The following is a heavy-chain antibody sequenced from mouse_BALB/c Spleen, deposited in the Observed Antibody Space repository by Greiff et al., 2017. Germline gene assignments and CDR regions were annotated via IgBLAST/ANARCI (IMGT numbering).Heavy chain of an antibody. CDR2: ISYSGST. D-gene: IGHD2-3*01. CDR1: GYSITSDYA. J-gene: IGHJ4*01. V-gene: IGHV3-2*02. CDR3: ARSDGYYRAMDY. Sequence: EVKLVESGPGLVKPSQSLSLTCTVTGYSITSDYAWNWIRQFPGNKLEWMGYISYSGSTSYNPSLKSRISITRDTSKNQFFLQLNSVTTEDTATYYCARSDGYYRAMDYWGLGTSVTVSS.